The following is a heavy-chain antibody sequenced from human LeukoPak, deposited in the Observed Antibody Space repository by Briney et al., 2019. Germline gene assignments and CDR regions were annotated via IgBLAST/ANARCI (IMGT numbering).Heavy chain of an antibody. J-gene: IGHJ4*02. CDR1: GGSISSYY. Sequence: PSETLSLTCTVSGGSISSYYWSWIRQPPGKGLEWIWYIYYSGSGSTNYNPSLKSRVSISVDTSTNHFSLKLSSVTAADTAVYYCARRGGHGGSFDYRGQGTLVTVSS. CDR2: IYYSGSGST. V-gene: IGHV4-59*08. CDR3: ARRGGHGGSFDY. D-gene: IGHD4-23*01.